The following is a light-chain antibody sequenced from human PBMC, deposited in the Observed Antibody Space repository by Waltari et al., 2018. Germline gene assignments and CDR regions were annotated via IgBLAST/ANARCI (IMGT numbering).Light chain of an antibody. CDR1: QVINSY. CDR2: AAS. J-gene: IGKJ4*01. Sequence: IQLTQSPSSLSASVGDRVTITCRASQVINSYLAWYQHKPGKAPKLLIYAASTLQSGVPSRFSGSGSGTEFTLTISSLQPEDFATYYCQQLNSYPITFGGGTKVEIK. V-gene: IGKV1-9*01. CDR3: QQLNSYPIT.